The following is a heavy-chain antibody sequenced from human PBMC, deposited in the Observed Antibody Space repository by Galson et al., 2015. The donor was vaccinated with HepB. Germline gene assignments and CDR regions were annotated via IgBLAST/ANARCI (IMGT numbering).Heavy chain of an antibody. D-gene: IGHD6-19*01. Sequence: SLRLSCAASGFTFSSYTMNWVRQAPGKGLEWVSSITSSSSYIYYADSLKGRFTISRDNAENSLYLQMNSLRAEDTAVYFCARDSVVVAGRRFDYWGQGTLVTVSS. CDR3: ARDSVVVAGRRFDY. J-gene: IGHJ4*02. CDR2: ITSSSSYI. V-gene: IGHV3-21*01. CDR1: GFTFSSYT.